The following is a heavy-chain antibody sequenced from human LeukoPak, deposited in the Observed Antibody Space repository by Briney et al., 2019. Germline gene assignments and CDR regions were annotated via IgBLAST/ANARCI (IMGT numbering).Heavy chain of an antibody. CDR2: ISGSGGSA. D-gene: IGHD3-3*01. CDR3: ARPPYDFWSGYRLTDY. Sequence: PGGSLRLSCAASGFTFSSYAMSWVRQAPGKGLEWVSAISGSGGSAYYADSVKGRFTISRDNSKNTLYLQMNSLRAEDTAVYYCARPPYDFWSGYRLTDYWGQGTLVTVSS. J-gene: IGHJ4*02. CDR1: GFTFSSYA. V-gene: IGHV3-23*01.